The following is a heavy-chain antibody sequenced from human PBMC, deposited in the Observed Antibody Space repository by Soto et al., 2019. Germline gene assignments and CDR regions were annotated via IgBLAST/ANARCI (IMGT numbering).Heavy chain of an antibody. J-gene: IGHJ4*02. D-gene: IGHD6-19*01. CDR2: IWYDGSNK. CDR1: GFTFSSYG. CDR3: ARGSYSSGWSLGY. Sequence: QVQLVESGGGVVQPGRSLRLSCAASGFTFSSYGMHWVRQAPGKGLEWVEVIWYDGSNKYYADSVKGRFTISRDNSKDTLYLQMNSLSAEDTAVYYCARGSYSSGWSLGYWGQGNLVTVSS. V-gene: IGHV3-33*01.